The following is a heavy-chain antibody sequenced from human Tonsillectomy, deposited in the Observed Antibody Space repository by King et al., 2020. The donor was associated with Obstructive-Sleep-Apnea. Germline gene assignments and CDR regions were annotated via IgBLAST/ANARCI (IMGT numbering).Heavy chain of an antibody. D-gene: IGHD3-16*01. J-gene: IGHJ4*02. CDR1: GFTFSSYW. V-gene: IGHV3-7*03. Sequence: VQLVESGGGLVQPGGSLRLSCAASGFTFSSYWLSWVRQAPGKGLEWVANIKQDGSEKYYVDSVKGRFTISRDNAKNSLFLQMNSLRAEDSAVYYCARDEGYTTYVSSIDCWGQGTLVTVSS. CDR2: IKQDGSEK. CDR3: ARDEGYTTYVSSIDC.